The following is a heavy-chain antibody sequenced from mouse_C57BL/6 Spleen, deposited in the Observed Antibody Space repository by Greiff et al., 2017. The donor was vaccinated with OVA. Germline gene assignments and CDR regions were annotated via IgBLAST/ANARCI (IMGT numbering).Heavy chain of an antibody. J-gene: IGHJ4*01. Sequence: EVKLVESGPELVKPGASVKISCKASGYSFTGYYMHWVKQSHGNILDWIGYIYPYNGVSSYNQKFKGKATLTVDKSSSTAYMELRSLTSEDSAVYYCAGDSTVVATDYAMDYWGQGTSVTVSS. CDR1: GYSFTGYY. V-gene: IGHV1-31*01. CDR3: AGDSTVVATDYAMDY. CDR2: IYPYNGVS. D-gene: IGHD1-1*01.